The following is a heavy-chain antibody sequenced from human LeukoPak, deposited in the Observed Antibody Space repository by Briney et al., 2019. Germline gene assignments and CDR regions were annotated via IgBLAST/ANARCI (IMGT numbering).Heavy chain of an antibody. CDR1: GGTFSRHG. CDR2: IIPFLGTP. CDR3: ATTGQLVPDYYHYYMDV. Sequence: GAPGKVSCNASGGTFSRHGFTWVGQAPGQGLEWMGGIIPFLGTPHYAQKFQGRVTITTDESTSAAYMEVSSLTSEDTGVYYCATTGQLVPDYYHYYMDVWGIGTTVTVSS. V-gene: IGHV1-69*05. J-gene: IGHJ6*03. D-gene: IGHD6-6*01.